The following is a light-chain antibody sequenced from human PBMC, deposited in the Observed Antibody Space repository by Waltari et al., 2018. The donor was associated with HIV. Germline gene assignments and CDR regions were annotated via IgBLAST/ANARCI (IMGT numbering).Light chain of an antibody. CDR2: DAS. CDR1: QGIGSW. J-gene: IGKJ2*01. V-gene: IGKV1-12*01. Sequence: DIQMTQSPRAVSAFIGDRVIITCGASQGIGSWLAWYRQRAGQAPDLLIHDASTLTSGVPPRFSGGGSGTRFSLTINSFQPEDLATYYCQQTYIFPLTFGPGT. CDR3: QQTYIFPLT.